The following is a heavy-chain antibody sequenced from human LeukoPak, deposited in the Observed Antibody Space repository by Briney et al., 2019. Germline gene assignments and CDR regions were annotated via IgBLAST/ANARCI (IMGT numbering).Heavy chain of an antibody. Sequence: GGSLRLSCEASGFTVSSNYMSWVRQAPGKGLEWVSVIYSGGSTYYADSVKGRFTISRDNSKNTLYLQMNSLRAEDTAVYYCARSEQWLVPSFDYWGQGTLVTVSS. V-gene: IGHV3-53*01. CDR1: GFTVSSNY. D-gene: IGHD6-19*01. CDR2: IYSGGST. CDR3: ARSEQWLVPSFDY. J-gene: IGHJ4*02.